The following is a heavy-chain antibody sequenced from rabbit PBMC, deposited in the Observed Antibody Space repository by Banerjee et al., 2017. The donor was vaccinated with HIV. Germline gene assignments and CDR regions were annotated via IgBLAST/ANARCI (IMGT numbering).Heavy chain of an antibody. V-gene: IGHV1S45*01. CDR2: IYVGASGKT. D-gene: IGHD8-1*01. J-gene: IGHJ6*01. CDR3: ARDAWAVSSYYRGGYYGMDL. CDR1: GFSFSGSYW. Sequence: QEQLVESGGGLVQPEGSLTLTCTASGFSFSGSYWICWVRQAPGKGLEWIACIYVGASGKTGYASWAKGRFTISKTSSTTVTLQMTSLTVADTATYFCARDAWAVSSYYRGGYYGMDLWGQGTLVTVS.